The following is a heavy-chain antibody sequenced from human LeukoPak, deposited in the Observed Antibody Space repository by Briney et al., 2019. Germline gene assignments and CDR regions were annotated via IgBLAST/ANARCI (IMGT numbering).Heavy chain of an antibody. CDR3: ARGMCSGGSCPPGYYFDY. Sequence: PSETLSLTCAVYGGSFSGYYWSWIRQPPGKGLEWIGEINHSGSTNYNPSLKSRVTISVDTSKNQFSLKLSSMTAADTAVYYCARGMCSGGSCPPGYYFDYWGQGTLVTVSS. J-gene: IGHJ4*02. CDR1: GGSFSGYY. D-gene: IGHD2-15*01. V-gene: IGHV4-34*01. CDR2: INHSGST.